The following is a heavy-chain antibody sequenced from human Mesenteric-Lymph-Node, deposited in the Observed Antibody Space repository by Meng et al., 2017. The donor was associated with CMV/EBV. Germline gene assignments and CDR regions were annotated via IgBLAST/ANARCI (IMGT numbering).Heavy chain of an antibody. D-gene: IGHD2-2*01. Sequence: SETLSLTCTVSGYSITTGYYWGWIRQPPGKGLEWIGSIYHGGTTYINPSLESRVTISVDTSKNKFSLNLSSVTAADTALYYCAREVSGAAASSWFDPWGQGTLVTVSS. CDR3: AREVSGAAASSWFDP. V-gene: IGHV4-38-2*02. J-gene: IGHJ5*02. CDR1: GYSITTGYY. CDR2: IYHGGTT.